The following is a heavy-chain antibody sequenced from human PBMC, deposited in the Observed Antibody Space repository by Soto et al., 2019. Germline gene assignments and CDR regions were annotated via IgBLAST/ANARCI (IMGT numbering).Heavy chain of an antibody. CDR2: IYYSGST. CDR3: ARGRRFLEQNHNHLNWFDP. D-gene: IGHD3-3*01. J-gene: IGHJ5*02. CDR1: GGSISSYY. Sequence: SETLSLTCTVSGGSISSYYWSWIRQPPGKGLEWIGYIYYSGSTNYNPSLKSRVTISVDTSKNQFSLKLSSVTAADTAVYYCARGRRFLEQNHNHLNWFDPWGQGTLVTVSS. V-gene: IGHV4-59*01.